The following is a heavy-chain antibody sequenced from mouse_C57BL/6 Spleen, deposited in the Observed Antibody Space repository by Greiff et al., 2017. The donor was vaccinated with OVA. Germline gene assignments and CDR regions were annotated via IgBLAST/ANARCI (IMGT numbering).Heavy chain of an antibody. CDR3: ARNWESYWYFDV. Sequence: EVQLQQSGPELVKPGASVKMSCKASGYTFTDYNMHWVKQSHGKSLEWIGYINPNNGGTSYNQKVKGKATLTVNKSSSTAYMALRSLTSEDSAVYYCARNWESYWYFDVWGTGTTVTVSS. J-gene: IGHJ1*03. CDR2: INPNNGGT. V-gene: IGHV1-22*01. CDR1: GYTFTDYN. D-gene: IGHD4-1*01.